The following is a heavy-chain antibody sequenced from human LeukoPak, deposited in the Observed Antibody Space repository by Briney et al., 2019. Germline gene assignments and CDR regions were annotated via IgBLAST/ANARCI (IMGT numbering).Heavy chain of an antibody. CDR3: ARDLGGGGYYDSSGYYPSYYFDY. Sequence: GGSLRLSCAASGFTFSSYGMHWVRQAPGNGLEWVAVICYDGSNKYYADSVKGRFTIPRDNSKNTLYLQMNSLRAEDTAVYYCARDLGGGGYYDSSGYYPSYYFDYWGQGTLVTVSS. D-gene: IGHD3-22*01. CDR1: GFTFSSYG. V-gene: IGHV3-33*01. J-gene: IGHJ4*02. CDR2: ICYDGSNK.